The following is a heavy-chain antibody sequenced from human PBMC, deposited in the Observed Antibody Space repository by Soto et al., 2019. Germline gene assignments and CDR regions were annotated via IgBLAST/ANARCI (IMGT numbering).Heavy chain of an antibody. CDR1: DGSISSSSYY. Sequence: PSETLSLTCTVSDGSISSSSYYWGWIRQPPGKGLEWIGSIYYTGSTFYNPSLKSRVTISVDTSKNQFSLKLISVTAADTAVYYCATHPGDSGSWYYFDYWAQGTLVTVSS. D-gene: IGHD6-13*01. CDR2: IYYTGST. V-gene: IGHV4-39*01. J-gene: IGHJ4*02. CDR3: ATHPGDSGSWYYFDY.